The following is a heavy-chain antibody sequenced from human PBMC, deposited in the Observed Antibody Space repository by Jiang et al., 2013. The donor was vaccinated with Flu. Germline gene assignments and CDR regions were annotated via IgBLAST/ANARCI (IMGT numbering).Heavy chain of an antibody. CDR2: IRSKANSYAT. V-gene: IGHV3-73*01. CDR1: SA. D-gene: IGHD2-21*01. Sequence: SAMHWVRQASGKGLEWVGRIRSKANSYATAYDPSVKGRFTISRDDSKNTAYLQLNSLKTEDTAVYYCTRQIEAYCGTSSCADQWYRYGLDVWGQGTTVTVSS. CDR3: TRQIEAYCGTSSCADQWYRYGLDV. J-gene: IGHJ6*02.